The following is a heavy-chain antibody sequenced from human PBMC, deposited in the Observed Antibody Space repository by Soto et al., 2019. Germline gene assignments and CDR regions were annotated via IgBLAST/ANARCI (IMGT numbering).Heavy chain of an antibody. V-gene: IGHV4-59*01. J-gene: IGHJ4*02. CDR2: IYSSGNI. D-gene: IGHD2-15*01. CDR1: VYSMNNYY. Sequence: SETLSLTCTFSVYSMNNYYCTWILQPPGRELEWIWYIYSSGNIHYSPSLKSRVTISLDMSKNQFSLNLRSVTAADTAVYYCARGSKKGGRPWEYWGKGNMVTVSS. CDR3: ARGSKKGGRPWEY.